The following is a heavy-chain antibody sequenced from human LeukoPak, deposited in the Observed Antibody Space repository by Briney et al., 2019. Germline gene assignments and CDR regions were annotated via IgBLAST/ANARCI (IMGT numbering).Heavy chain of an antibody. D-gene: IGHD2/OR15-2a*01. CDR3: ARDRQPSSYIGMDV. Sequence: PGGSLRLSCAASGFTFSDHYMSWVRQAPGKGLEWISYISESGTTIFYADSVKGRFTISRDNGKNSLSLQMNSLTAEDTAIYYCARDRQPSSYIGMDVWGQGTTVTVPS. CDR2: ISESGTTI. CDR1: GFTFSDHY. V-gene: IGHV3-11*01. J-gene: IGHJ6*02.